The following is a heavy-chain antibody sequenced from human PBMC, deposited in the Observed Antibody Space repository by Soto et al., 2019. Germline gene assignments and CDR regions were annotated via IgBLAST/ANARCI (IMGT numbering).Heavy chain of an antibody. Sequence: EVQLLESGGGLVQPGGSLRLSCAASGFTFSSYAMWWVRQAPGKGLECVSAISGGGETTYYADSVKGRVTISRDNSKNTLCLQMNSLRAEDTAVYYCAFNSGSGSYYFDYWGQGTLVTVSS. D-gene: IGHD3-10*01. CDR2: ISGGGETT. J-gene: IGHJ4*02. CDR1: GFTFSSYA. CDR3: AFNSGSGSYYFDY. V-gene: IGHV3-23*01.